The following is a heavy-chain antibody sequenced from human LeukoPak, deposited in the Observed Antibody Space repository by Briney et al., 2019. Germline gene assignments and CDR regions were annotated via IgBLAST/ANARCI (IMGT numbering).Heavy chain of an antibody. CDR3: AEPVPAAIRSGYGLFDY. CDR2: IRYDGSNK. Sequence: QPGGSLRLSCAASGFTFSSYGMHWVRQAPGKGLEWVAFIRYDGSNKYYADSVKGRFTISRDNSKNTLYLQMNSLRAEDTAVYYCAEPVPAAIRSGYGLFDYWGQGTLVTVSS. V-gene: IGHV3-30*02. D-gene: IGHD2-2*02. J-gene: IGHJ4*02. CDR1: GFTFSSYG.